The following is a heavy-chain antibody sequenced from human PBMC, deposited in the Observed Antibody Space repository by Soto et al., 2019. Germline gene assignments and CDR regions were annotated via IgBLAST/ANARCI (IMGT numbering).Heavy chain of an antibody. D-gene: IGHD6-13*01. CDR3: AAVSPRYSSLYYYYGMDV. CDR2: IVVGSGNT. CDR1: GFTFTSSA. J-gene: IGHJ6*02. Sequence: QMQLVQSGPEVKKPGTSVKVSCKASGFTFTSSAVQWVRQARGQRLEWIGWIVVGSGNTNYAQKFQERVTITRDMSTSTAYMELSSLRSEDTAVYYCAAVSPRYSSLYYYYGMDVWGQGTTVTVSS. V-gene: IGHV1-58*01.